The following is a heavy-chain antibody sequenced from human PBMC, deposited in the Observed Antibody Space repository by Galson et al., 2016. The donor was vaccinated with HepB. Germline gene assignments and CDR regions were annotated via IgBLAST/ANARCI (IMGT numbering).Heavy chain of an antibody. V-gene: IGHV3-64*01. CDR1: GFTFNMYA. D-gene: IGHD3-16*01. CDR2: INSNGGGT. CDR3: ARDRRQRVITFGGSVFANAFDI. Sequence: SLRLSCAASGFTFNMYAMRWVRQAPGKGLEYVSSINSNGGGTDYAKSVKGRFTISRDNSKNTLYLQMGSLRVEDMAVYYCARDRRQRVITFGGSVFANAFDIWGQGTMVVVSS. J-gene: IGHJ3*02.